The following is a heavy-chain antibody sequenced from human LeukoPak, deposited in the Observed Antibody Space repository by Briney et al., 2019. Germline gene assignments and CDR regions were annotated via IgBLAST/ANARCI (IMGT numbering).Heavy chain of an antibody. Sequence: GASVKDSCQASVYTFTGYYMQWVRQAPGQGLEWMGWINPNRGGTNNAQNFQGRVTMTRDTSISTAYMELSRLRSDDTAVYYCARDLAVTTPWDFQPWGQGTLVTVSS. CDR2: INPNRGGT. D-gene: IGHD4-17*01. CDR3: ARDLAVTTPWDFQP. J-gene: IGHJ1*01. CDR1: VYTFTGYY. V-gene: IGHV1-2*02.